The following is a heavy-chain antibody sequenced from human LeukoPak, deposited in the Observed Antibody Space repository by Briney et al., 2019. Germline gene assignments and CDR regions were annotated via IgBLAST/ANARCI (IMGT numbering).Heavy chain of an antibody. V-gene: IGHV3-49*04. CDR1: GFTFSSNY. J-gene: IGHJ6*02. Sequence: PGGSLRLSCAASGFTFSSNYMSWVRQAPGKGLEWVGFIRSKAYGGTTEYAASVKGRFTISRDDSKSIAYLQMNSLKTEDTAVYYCTREHLPLVRWGLDGMDVWGQGTTVTVSS. D-gene: IGHD4-23*01. CDR2: IRSKAYGGTT. CDR3: TREHLPLVRWGLDGMDV.